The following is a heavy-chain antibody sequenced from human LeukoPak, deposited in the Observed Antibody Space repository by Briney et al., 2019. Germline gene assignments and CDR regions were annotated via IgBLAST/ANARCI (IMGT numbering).Heavy chain of an antibody. V-gene: IGHV3-30*02. CDR2: IRYDGSNK. Sequence: GGSLRLSCAASGFTFSSYGMHWVRQAPGKGLEWVAFIRYDGSNKYYADSVKGRFTISRDNSKNTLYLQMNSLRAEDTAVYYCAKDVRLSRGYRFDPWGQVTLVTVSS. D-gene: IGHD3-22*01. CDR1: GFTFSSYG. J-gene: IGHJ5*02. CDR3: AKDVRLSRGYRFDP.